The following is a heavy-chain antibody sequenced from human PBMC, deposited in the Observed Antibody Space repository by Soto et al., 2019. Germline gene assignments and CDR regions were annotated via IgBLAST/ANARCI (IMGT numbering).Heavy chain of an antibody. CDR2: ISSSSSYI. V-gene: IGHV3-21*01. CDR3: ARDSDYGHYYYGMDV. CDR1: GFTFSSYS. D-gene: IGHD4-17*01. Sequence: GGSLRLSCAASGFTFSSYSMNWVRQAPGKGLEWVSSISSSSSYIYYADSVKGRFTISRDNAKNSLYLQMNSLRAEDTAVYYCARDSDYGHYYYGMDVWGQGTTVTVSS. J-gene: IGHJ6*02.